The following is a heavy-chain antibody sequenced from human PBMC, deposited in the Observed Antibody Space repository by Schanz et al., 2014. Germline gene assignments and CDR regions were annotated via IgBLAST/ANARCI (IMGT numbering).Heavy chain of an antibody. CDR3: ATHLDSPGPLDI. J-gene: IGHJ3*02. CDR1: TFTFSNAW. Sequence: EVQLVESGGCLVKLGGSLRLSCAASTFTFSNAWMTWVRQAPGKGLEWVGRIKSESDGGATDYNAPVKGRFIISRDDSTSTLYLQMNGLKTEDTAVYYCATHLDSPGPLDIWGQGTMVIVSS. D-gene: IGHD3-9*01. CDR2: IKSESDGGAT. V-gene: IGHV3-15*01.